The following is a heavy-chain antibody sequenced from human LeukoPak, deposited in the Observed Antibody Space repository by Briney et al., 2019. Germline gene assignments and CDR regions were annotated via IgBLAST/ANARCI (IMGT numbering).Heavy chain of an antibody. J-gene: IGHJ4*02. Sequence: SETLSLTCAVYGGSFSGYYWSWIRQPPGKGLEWIGEINHSGSTNYNPSLKSRVTISVDTSKNQFSLKLSSVTAADTAVYYCAKGNYFDYWGQGTLVTVSS. CDR1: GGSFSGYY. CDR2: INHSGST. V-gene: IGHV4-34*01. CDR3: AKGNYFDY.